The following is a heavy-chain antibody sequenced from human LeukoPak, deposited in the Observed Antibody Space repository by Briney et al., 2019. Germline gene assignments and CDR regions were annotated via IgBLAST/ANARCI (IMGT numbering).Heavy chain of an antibody. D-gene: IGHD5-18*01. Sequence: GGSLRLSCAASGFTFSTYAMHWVRQAPGKGLEWVTAISSDGSNKNYADFVKGRFTSSRDNSKHSLYLQMNSLRAEDTAVYYCVKGGHSYGYADYWGQGTLVTVSS. J-gene: IGHJ4*02. CDR1: GFTFSTYA. CDR3: VKGGHSYGYADY. CDR2: ISSDGSNK. V-gene: IGHV3-30*18.